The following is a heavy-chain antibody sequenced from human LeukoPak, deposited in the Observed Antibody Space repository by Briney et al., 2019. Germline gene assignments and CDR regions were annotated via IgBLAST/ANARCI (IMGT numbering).Heavy chain of an antibody. D-gene: IGHD6-6*01. Sequence: TSETLSLTCTVSGASITSYYWSWLRQPPGKGLEWIGNMPYSGSTTYNPFLKSQVTISVDRSKNQFSLKLSSVTAADTAVYYCARVALSIADRGVWYWGQGTLVTVSS. CDR1: GASITSYY. V-gene: IGHV4-59*12. CDR2: MPYSGST. J-gene: IGHJ4*02. CDR3: ARVALSIADRGVWY.